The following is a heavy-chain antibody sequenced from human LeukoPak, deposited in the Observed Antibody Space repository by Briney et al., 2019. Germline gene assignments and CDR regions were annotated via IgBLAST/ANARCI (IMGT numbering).Heavy chain of an antibody. D-gene: IGHD3-3*01. CDR2: IKHDGSEK. CDR3: ATDRGWRTSGYYLYYFEY. Sequence: GGSLRLSCAASGFPFSSYAMSWVRQAPGKGLEWVASIKHDGSEKYYVDSVRGRFTISRDNTKNLLYLQMSSLRAEDTAVYYCATDRGWRTSGYYLYYFEYWGQGTLVTFSS. V-gene: IGHV3-7*01. J-gene: IGHJ4*02. CDR1: GFPFSSYA.